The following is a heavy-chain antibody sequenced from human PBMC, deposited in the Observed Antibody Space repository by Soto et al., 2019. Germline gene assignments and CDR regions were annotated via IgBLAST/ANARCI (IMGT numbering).Heavy chain of an antibody. CDR3: AKDIGDTVTSVDY. Sequence: EVQLVESGGGLVQPGRSLRLSCAASGFTFDDYAMHWVRQAPGQGLEWVSGISWNSGSIGYADSVKGRFTISRDNAKNSRYLQMNSLRAEDTAVYYCAKDIGDTVTSVDYWGQGTLVTVSS. CDR1: GFTFDDYA. V-gene: IGHV3-9*01. J-gene: IGHJ4*02. D-gene: IGHD4-17*01. CDR2: ISWNSGSI.